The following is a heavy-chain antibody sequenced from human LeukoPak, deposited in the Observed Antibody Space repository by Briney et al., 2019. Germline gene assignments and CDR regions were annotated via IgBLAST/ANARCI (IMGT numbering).Heavy chain of an antibody. D-gene: IGHD7-27*01. CDR1: GYTISSGYY. CDR2: IYHSGST. V-gene: IGHV4-38-2*01. CDR3: ARVSTGAFDY. Sequence: SETLSLTCAVSGYTISSGYYGGWIRQPPGKGLEWIGSIYHSGSTYYNPSLKSRVTISVDTSKNQFSLKLSSVTAADTAVYYCARVSTGAFDYWGQGTLVTVSS. J-gene: IGHJ4*02.